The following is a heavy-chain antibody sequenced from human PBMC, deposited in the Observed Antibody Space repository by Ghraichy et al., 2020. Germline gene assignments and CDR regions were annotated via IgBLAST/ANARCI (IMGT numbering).Heavy chain of an antibody. D-gene: IGHD5-24*01. CDR2: TSHDGSNK. CDR1: GFTFSSYG. Sequence: GESLNISCTASGFTFSSYGMHWVRQAPGKGLEWVAVTSHDGSNKYYADSVKGRFTISRDNSKNTLYLQMNSLRPEDTALYYWAKGIHVTVEMATISPPVDYWGQGTLVTVSS. CDR3: AKGIHVTVEMATISPPVDY. J-gene: IGHJ4*02. V-gene: IGHV3-30*18.